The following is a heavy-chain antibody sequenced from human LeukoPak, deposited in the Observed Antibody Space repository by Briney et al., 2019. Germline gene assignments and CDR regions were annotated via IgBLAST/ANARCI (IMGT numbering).Heavy chain of an antibody. D-gene: IGHD6-19*01. J-gene: IGHJ4*02. CDR3: ARDGEWLVLAYFDY. CDR1: GGSISSSSYY. CDR2: IYYSGST. Sequence: PSETLSLTCTVSGGSISSSSYYWGWIRQPPGKGLEWIGSIYYSGSTYYNPSLKSRVTISVDTSKNQFSLKLSSVTAADTAVYYSARDGEWLVLAYFDYWGQGTLVTVSS. V-gene: IGHV4-39*07.